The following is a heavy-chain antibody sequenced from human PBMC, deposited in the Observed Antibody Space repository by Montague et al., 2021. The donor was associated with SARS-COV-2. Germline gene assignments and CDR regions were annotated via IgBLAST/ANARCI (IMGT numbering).Heavy chain of an antibody. CDR3: ARTYYGGRPFDY. CDR2: IDWDDDK. Sequence: PALVKPTQTLTLTCTFSGFSLSTSRMCVSWIRQPPGKALGWLARIDWDDDKYYSTSLKTRLTISKDTSKNQVVLTMTNMDPVDTATYYCARTYYGGRPFDYWGQGTLVTVSS. V-gene: IGHV2-70*11. J-gene: IGHJ4*02. CDR1: GFSLSTSRMC. D-gene: IGHD4-23*01.